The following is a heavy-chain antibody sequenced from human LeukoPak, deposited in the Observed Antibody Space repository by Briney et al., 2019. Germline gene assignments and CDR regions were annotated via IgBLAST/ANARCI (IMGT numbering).Heavy chain of an antibody. D-gene: IGHD6-13*01. CDR2: INPNSGNT. CDR1: GYTFTSYD. J-gene: IGHJ4*02. CDR3: TRGRRIAAAGTGRGNPYY. V-gene: IGHV1-8*01. Sequence: ASVKVSCKASGYTFTSYDINWVRQATGQGLEWMGWINPNSGNTGYAQKFQGRVTMTRNTSISTAYMELSSLRSEDTAVYYCTRGRRIAAAGTGRGNPYYWGQGTLVTVSS.